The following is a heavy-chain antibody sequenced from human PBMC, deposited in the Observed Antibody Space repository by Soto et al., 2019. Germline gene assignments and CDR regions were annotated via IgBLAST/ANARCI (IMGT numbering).Heavy chain of an antibody. CDR1: GFTFSSYG. CDR3: ARDGVDCSGGSCYLGYYYYGVDV. CDR2: IWYDGSNK. Sequence: GGSLRLSCAASGFTFSSYGMHWVRQAPGKGLEWVAVIWYDGSNKYYADSVKGRFTISRDNSKNTLYLQMNSLRAEDTAVYYCARDGVDCSGGSCYLGYYYYGVDVWGQGTTVTVSS. V-gene: IGHV3-33*01. J-gene: IGHJ6*02. D-gene: IGHD2-15*01.